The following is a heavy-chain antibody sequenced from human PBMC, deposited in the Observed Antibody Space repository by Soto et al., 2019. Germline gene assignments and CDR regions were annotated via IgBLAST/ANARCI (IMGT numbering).Heavy chain of an antibody. CDR3: ARHSFGELLYAFHM. J-gene: IGHJ3*02. V-gene: IGHV4-39*01. CDR2: IFYSGST. Sequence: QSQLQESGPGLVKPSESLSLTCSVSGDSISRTNDYWAWIRQPPGKGLEWIGSIFYSGSTFYSPSLKSRVTISVDTSKNPCSLKLSSVTAAAMAVYYCARHSFGELLYAFHMWGQGTMVIVSS. D-gene: IGHD3-10*01. CDR1: GDSISRTNDY.